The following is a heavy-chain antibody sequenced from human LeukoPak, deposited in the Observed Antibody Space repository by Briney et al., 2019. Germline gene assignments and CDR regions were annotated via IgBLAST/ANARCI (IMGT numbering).Heavy chain of an antibody. CDR2: IKNKGEGETT. Sequence: GGSLRLSCAASGFTFTNAWMSWVRQAPGKGLEWVGRIKNKGEGETTDYAAPVKGRFTISRDDAENTLLLQMHSLETEDTALYYCVWNSEHYFHFWGQGTLVTVSS. CDR1: GFTFTNAW. CDR3: VWNSEHYFHF. D-gene: IGHD1-7*01. J-gene: IGHJ4*02. V-gene: IGHV3-15*01.